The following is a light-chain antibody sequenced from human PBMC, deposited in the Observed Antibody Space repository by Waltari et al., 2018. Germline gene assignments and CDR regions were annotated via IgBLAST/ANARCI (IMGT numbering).Light chain of an antibody. CDR3: QSYGRDWV. CDR1: RPNIGAGYA. V-gene: IGLV1-40*01. J-gene: IGLJ3*02. Sequence: QSVLTQPPSVSGAPGQRVTIPCPGSRPNIGAGYAVPWYQQLPGTAPKLLIYGNNNRPSGVPDRFSGSKSGTSASLAITGLQTEDEAYYYCQSYGRDWVFGGGTKLTVL. CDR2: GNN.